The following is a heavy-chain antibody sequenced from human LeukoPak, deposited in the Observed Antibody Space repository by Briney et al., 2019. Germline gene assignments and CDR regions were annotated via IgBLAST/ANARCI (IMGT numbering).Heavy chain of an antibody. CDR3: ARDGDFWSGFNWFDP. Sequence: SETLSLTCTVSGGSISSGGYYWSWIRQPPGKGLEWIGRIYTSGSTNYNPSLKSRVTISVDTSKNQFSLKLSSVTAADTAVYYCARDGDFWSGFNWFDPWGQGTLVTVSS. J-gene: IGHJ5*02. D-gene: IGHD3-3*01. V-gene: IGHV4-61*02. CDR2: IYTSGST. CDR1: GGSISSGGYY.